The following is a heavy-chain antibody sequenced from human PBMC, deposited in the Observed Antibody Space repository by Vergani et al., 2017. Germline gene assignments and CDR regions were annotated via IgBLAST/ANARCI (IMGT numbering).Heavy chain of an antibody. D-gene: IGHD5-24*01. J-gene: IGHJ3*02. V-gene: IGHV2-70*04. CDR2: IDWDDDK. Sequence: QVTLKESGPALVKPTQTLTLTCTLSGFSVNSHPMRVIWIRQPPGKALEWLARIDWDDDKFYDRSLKTRLTISKDTSKNQVVLRMTNMYPVDTAMYYCAQILSKNGYNDDAFDIWGQGTMVIVSS. CDR3: AQILSKNGYNDDAFDI. CDR1: GFSVNSHPMR.